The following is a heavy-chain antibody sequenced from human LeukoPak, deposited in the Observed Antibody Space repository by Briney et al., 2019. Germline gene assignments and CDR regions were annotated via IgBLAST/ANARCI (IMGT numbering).Heavy chain of an antibody. V-gene: IGHV4-34*01. CDR1: GGSFSGYY. CDR3: ASSDYDFWSGYYTGALSYYMDV. Sequence: PSETLSLTCAVHGGSFSGYYWSWIRQPPGKGLEWIGVINHSGSTNYNPSLKSRVTISVDTSKNQFSLKLSSVTAADTAVYYCASSDYDFWSGYYTGALSYYMDVWGKGTTVTVSS. D-gene: IGHD3-3*01. J-gene: IGHJ6*03. CDR2: INHSGST.